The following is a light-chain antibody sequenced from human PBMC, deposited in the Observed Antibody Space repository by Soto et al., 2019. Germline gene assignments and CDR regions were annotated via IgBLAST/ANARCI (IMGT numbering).Light chain of an antibody. CDR3: QQRSTWPRT. CDR2: DAS. J-gene: IGKJ4*01. CDR1: QSVSSS. Sequence: EIVLTQSPVTLSLSPGERATLSCRASQSVSSSLIWYQQKPGQAPRLLIYDASNRAPGIPARFSGGGSGTDFILTISSLEPEDFAVYYCQQRSTWPRTFGGGTKVEIK. V-gene: IGKV3-11*01.